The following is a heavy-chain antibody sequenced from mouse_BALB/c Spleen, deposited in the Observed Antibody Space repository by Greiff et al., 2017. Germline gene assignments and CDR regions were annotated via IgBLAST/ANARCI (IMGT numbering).Heavy chain of an antibody. D-gene: IGHD2-1*01. Sequence: QVQLQQSGPGLVAPSQSLSITCTVSGFSLTGYGVNWVRQPPGKGLEWLGMIWGDGSTDYNSALKSRLSISKDNSKSQVFLKMNSLQTDDTARYYCAREGDYGNYGYAMDYWGQGTSVTVSS. CDR3: AREGDYGNYGYAMDY. CDR1: GFSLTGYG. V-gene: IGHV2-6-7*01. CDR2: IWGDGST. J-gene: IGHJ4*01.